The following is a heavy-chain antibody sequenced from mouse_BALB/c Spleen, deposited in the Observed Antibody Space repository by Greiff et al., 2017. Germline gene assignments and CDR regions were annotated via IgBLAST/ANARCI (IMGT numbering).Heavy chain of an antibody. Sequence: EVKLLESGPSLVKPSQTLSLTCSVTGDSITSGYWNWIRKFPGNKLEYMGYISYSGSTYYNPSLKSRISITRDTSKNQYYLQLNSVTTEDTATYYCARGKYGYDSDWFAYWGQGTLVTVSA. CDR3: ARGKYGYDSDWFAY. CDR1: GDSITSGY. D-gene: IGHD2-2*01. J-gene: IGHJ3*01. V-gene: IGHV3-8*02. CDR2: ISYSGST.